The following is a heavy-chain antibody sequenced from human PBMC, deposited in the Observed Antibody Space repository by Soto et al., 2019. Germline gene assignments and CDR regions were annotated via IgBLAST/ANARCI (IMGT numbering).Heavy chain of an antibody. CDR1: GFIFSSYG. D-gene: IGHD2-15*01. J-gene: IGHJ4*02. V-gene: IGHV3-30*18. Sequence: VQLVESGGGVVQPGRSLRLSCAASGFIFSSYGMHWVRQAPGKGLEWVAVISYEGSHTYYADSVKGRFTITRDNSKITLYLQMNSLRPEDTAVYYCAKEVHCGGGSCSWSEGFDYWGQGTLLTVSS. CDR3: AKEVHCGGGSCSWSEGFDY. CDR2: ISYEGSHT.